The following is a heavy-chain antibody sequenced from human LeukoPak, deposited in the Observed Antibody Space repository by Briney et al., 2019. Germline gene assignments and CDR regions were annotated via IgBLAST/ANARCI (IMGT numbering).Heavy chain of an antibody. Sequence: PSGTLSLTCTVSGGSISSYYWSWIRQPPGKGLEWIGYIYYIGSTNYNPSLKSRVTISVDTSKNQFSLNLSSVTAADTAVYYCARGYCSGGSCNWFDPWGQGTLVTVSS. CDR1: GGSISSYY. V-gene: IGHV4-59*01. J-gene: IGHJ5*02. CDR2: IYYIGST. D-gene: IGHD2-15*01. CDR3: ARGYCSGGSCNWFDP.